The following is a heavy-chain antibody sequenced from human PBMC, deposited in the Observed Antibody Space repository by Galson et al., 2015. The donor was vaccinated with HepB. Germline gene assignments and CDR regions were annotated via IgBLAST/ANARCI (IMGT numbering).Heavy chain of an antibody. CDR3: ARRTNIVVVPAAIGGNWFDP. J-gene: IGHJ5*02. CDR1: GYSFTSYW. V-gene: IGHV5-10-1*01. Sequence: QSGAEVKKPGESLRISCKGSGYSFTSYWISWVRQMPGKGLEWMGRIDPSDSYTNYSPSFQGHVTISADKSISTAYLQWSSLKASDTAMYYCARRTNIVVVPAAIGGNWFDPWGQGTLVTVSS. CDR2: IDPSDSYT. D-gene: IGHD2-2*01.